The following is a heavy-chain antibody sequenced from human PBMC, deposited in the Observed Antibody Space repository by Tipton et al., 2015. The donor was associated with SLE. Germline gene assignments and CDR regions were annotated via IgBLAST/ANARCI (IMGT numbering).Heavy chain of an antibody. V-gene: IGHV4-38-2*02. CDR3: ARHGRIAARDWYFDL. CDR1: RYSISSGYY. Sequence: LACIVSRYSISSGYYWGWMRQAPGKELEWIGSFYHSGNTYYNPSLTSRVTISADTSKNQFSLRLTSVTAADTAVYYCARHGRIAARDWYFDLWGRGTLVTVSS. J-gene: IGHJ2*01. D-gene: IGHD6-6*01. CDR2: FYHSGNT.